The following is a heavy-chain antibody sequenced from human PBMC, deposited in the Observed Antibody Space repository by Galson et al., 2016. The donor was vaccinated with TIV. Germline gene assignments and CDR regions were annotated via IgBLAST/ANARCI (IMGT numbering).Heavy chain of an antibody. J-gene: IGHJ6*02. V-gene: IGHV1-3*01. D-gene: IGHD3-16*01. CDR2: INAGTGDT. CDR3: ARDFGGSFSPFYGMDV. Sequence: SVKVSCKASGYTITSYAMHWVRQAPGQRFEWMGWINAGTGDTKFSQKFQGRVTLTRDTSASTVYMGLSSLTSEDTAVHYCARDFGGSFSPFYGMDVWGQGTTVTVSS. CDR1: GYTITSYA.